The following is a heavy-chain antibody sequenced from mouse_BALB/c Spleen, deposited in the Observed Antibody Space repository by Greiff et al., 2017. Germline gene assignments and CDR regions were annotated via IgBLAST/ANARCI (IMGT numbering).Heavy chain of an antibody. J-gene: IGHJ4*01. CDR1: GYTFTSYV. CDR3: ARRQSNGGYAMDY. CDR2: INPYNDGT. V-gene: IGHV1-14*01. D-gene: IGHD6-1*01. Sequence: VQLKESGPELVKPGASVKMSCKASGYTFTSYVMHWVKQKPGQGLEWIGYINPYNDGTKYNEKFKGKATLTSDKSSSTAYMELSSLTSEDSAVYYCARRQSNGGYAMDYWGQGTSVTVSS.